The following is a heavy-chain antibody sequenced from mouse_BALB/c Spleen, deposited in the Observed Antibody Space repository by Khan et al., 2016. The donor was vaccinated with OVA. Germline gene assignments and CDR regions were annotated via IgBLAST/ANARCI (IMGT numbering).Heavy chain of an antibody. CDR3: ARGGLRGVALDY. CDR2: IYPGDGST. J-gene: IGHJ4*01. D-gene: IGHD2-4*01. Sequence: QVQLQQSGPELVKPGASVKISCKASGYTFTAYDINWVRQRPGQGLEWIGWIYPGDGSTEYNENFKGKATLTADESSNTAYMQLSSLTSEKSAVYFCARGGLRGVALDYWGQGTSVSVSS. CDR1: GYTFTAYD. V-gene: IGHV1S56*01.